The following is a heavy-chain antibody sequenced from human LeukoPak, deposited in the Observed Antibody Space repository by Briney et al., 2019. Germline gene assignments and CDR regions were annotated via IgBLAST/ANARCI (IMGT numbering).Heavy chain of an antibody. J-gene: IGHJ4*02. CDR2: INERGDIT. CDR3: ARGDDISPGRVLEY. D-gene: IGHD3-9*01. V-gene: IGHV3-23*01. CDR1: AFTFSNHP. Sequence: GGSLRLSCVASAFTFSNHPMSWVRQAPGNGLELVSAINERGDITKYADSVMRRFTISRDNSKNTLYPQMNSLRAGDSAVYYCARGDDISPGRVLEYWGRGTLVTVSS.